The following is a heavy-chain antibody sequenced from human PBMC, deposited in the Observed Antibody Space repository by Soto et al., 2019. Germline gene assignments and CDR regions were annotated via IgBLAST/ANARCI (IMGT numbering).Heavy chain of an antibody. V-gene: IGHV4-39*01. CDR3: ARPTLVGVVIDAFNI. D-gene: IGHD3-3*01. CDR1: GGSISSSSYF. Sequence: SETLSLSCTVSGGSISSSSYFGGWIRQPPGKGLEWIGSVYYSGSTYYNPSLKSRVTISVDTSKNQFSLKLSSVTAADTAVYYCARPTLVGVVIDAFNIWGQGTMVTVSS. CDR2: VYYSGST. J-gene: IGHJ3*02.